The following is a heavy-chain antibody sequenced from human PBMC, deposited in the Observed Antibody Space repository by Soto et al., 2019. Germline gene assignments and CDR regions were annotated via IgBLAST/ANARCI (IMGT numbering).Heavy chain of an antibody. J-gene: IGHJ4*02. CDR1: GGTFSSYA. D-gene: IGHD6-13*01. Sequence: SVKVSCKASGGTFSSYAISWVRQAPGQGLEWMGGIIPIFGTANYAQKFQGRVTITADESTSTAYMELSSLRSEDTAVYYCASVKAAAGYFDYWGQGTLVTSPQ. CDR2: IIPIFGTA. CDR3: ASVKAAAGYFDY. V-gene: IGHV1-69*13.